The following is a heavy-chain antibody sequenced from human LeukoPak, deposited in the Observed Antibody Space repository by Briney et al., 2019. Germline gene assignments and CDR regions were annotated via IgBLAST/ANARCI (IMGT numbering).Heavy chain of an antibody. J-gene: IGHJ4*02. D-gene: IGHD5-18*01. Sequence: GGSLRLSCAASGSTFSSYSMNWVRQAPGKGLEWVSFISSSSSYIYYADSVKGRFTISRDNAKNSLYLQMNSLRAEDTAVYYCARGGEFDGYSYGLSIDYWGQGTLVTVSS. V-gene: IGHV3-21*01. CDR2: ISSSSSYI. CDR3: ARGGEFDGYSYGLSIDY. CDR1: GSTFSSYS.